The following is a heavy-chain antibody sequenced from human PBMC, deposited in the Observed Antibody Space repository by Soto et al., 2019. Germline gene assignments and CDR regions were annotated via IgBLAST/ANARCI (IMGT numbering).Heavy chain of an antibody. V-gene: IGHV3-23*01. J-gene: IGHJ6*02. Sequence: PGGSLRLSCAASGFTFSSYAMSWVRQAPGKGLEWVSAISGSGGSTYYADSVKSRFTISRDNSKNKLYLQMNSLRAEEKAVYYCSKVGDSSSYYHYCMDVWGQGTTVTVSS. D-gene: IGHD6-6*01. CDR1: GFTFSSYA. CDR2: ISGSGGST. CDR3: SKVGDSSSYYHYCMDV.